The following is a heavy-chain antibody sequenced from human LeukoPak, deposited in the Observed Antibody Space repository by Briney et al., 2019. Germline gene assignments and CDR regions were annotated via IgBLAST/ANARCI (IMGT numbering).Heavy chain of an antibody. Sequence: ASVTVSCKASGYTFTSYGISWVRQAPGQGLEWMGWISAYNGNTNYAQKLQGRVTMTTDTSTSTAYMELRSLRSDDTAVYYCAREGLAYDILTGYYRSPFDYWGQGTLVTVSS. V-gene: IGHV1-18*01. J-gene: IGHJ4*02. CDR3: AREGLAYDILTGYYRSPFDY. CDR1: GYTFTSYG. CDR2: ISAYNGNT. D-gene: IGHD3-9*01.